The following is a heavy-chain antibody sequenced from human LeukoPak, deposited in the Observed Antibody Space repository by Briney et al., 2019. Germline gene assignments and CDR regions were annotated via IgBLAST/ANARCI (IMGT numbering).Heavy chain of an antibody. J-gene: IGHJ4*02. D-gene: IGHD4-17*01. CDR2: IYYSGST. CDR3: ARCYGDYVDY. V-gene: IGHV4-39*01. Sequence: SETLSITCSVSGGSISSNSYYWGWIRQPPGKGLEWIGSIYYSGSTYYNPSLKSRVTISVDTSKNQFSLKLSSVTAADAAVYYCARCYGDYVDYWGQGTLVTVSS. CDR1: GGSISSNSYY.